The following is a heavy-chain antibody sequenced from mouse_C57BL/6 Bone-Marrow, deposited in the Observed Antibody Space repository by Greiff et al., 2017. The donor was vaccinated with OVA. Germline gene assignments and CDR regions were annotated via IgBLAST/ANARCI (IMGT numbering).Heavy chain of an antibody. Sequence: QVPLKESGAELMKPGASVKLSCKATGYTFPGYWIEWVKQRPGPGLEWIGELLPGSGSTNYNEKFKGKSTFTADTSSNTAYMQLSSLTTEDAAIYYCAAGGFAYWGQGTLVTVSA. CDR2: LLPGSGST. CDR1: GYTFPGYW. J-gene: IGHJ3*01. V-gene: IGHV1-9*01. CDR3: AAGGFAY.